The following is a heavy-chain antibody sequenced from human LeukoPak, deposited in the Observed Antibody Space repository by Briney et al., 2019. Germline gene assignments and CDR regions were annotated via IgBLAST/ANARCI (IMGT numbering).Heavy chain of an antibody. Sequence: GGSVRLSCAASGFTFSSYEMNWVRQAPGKGLEWVSYISGSGSTIYYAGSVKGRFTISRDNSKNTLYLQMNSLRAEDTAVYYCAKDRNYYDSSAYYDYWGQGTLVTVSS. CDR3: AKDRNYYDSSAYYDY. CDR1: GFTFSSYE. V-gene: IGHV3-48*03. J-gene: IGHJ4*02. CDR2: ISGSGSTI. D-gene: IGHD3-22*01.